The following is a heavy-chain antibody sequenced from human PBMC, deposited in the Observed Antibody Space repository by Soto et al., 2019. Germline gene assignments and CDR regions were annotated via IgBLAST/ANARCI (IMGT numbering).Heavy chain of an antibody. Sequence: PSETLSLTCTVSGGSISSYSWSWIRQPPGKGLEWIGYIYHSGSTYYNPSLKSRVTISVDRSKNQFSLKLNSVTAADTAVYYCARVIAATDTISVWFDPWGQGTLVTVSS. CDR3: ARVIAATDTISVWFDP. V-gene: IGHV4-30-2*01. J-gene: IGHJ5*02. D-gene: IGHD6-13*01. CDR2: IYHSGST. CDR1: GGSISSYS.